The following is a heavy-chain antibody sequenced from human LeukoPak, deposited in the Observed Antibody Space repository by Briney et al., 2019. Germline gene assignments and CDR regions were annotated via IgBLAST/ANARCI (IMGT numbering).Heavy chain of an antibody. J-gene: IGHJ6*02. CDR1: GFTFSNAW. Sequence: GGCLRLSCAASGFTFSNAWMSWVRQAPGKGLEWVGRIKSKTDGGTTDYAAPVKGRFTISRDDSKNTLYLQMNSLKTEDTAVYYCTTDRYCSGGSCYYYYYGMDVWGQGTTVTVSS. CDR3: TTDRYCSGGSCYYYYYGMDV. CDR2: IKSKTDGGTT. D-gene: IGHD2-15*01. V-gene: IGHV3-15*01.